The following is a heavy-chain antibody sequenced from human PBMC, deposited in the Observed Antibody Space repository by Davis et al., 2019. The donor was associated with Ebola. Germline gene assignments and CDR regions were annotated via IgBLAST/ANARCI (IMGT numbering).Heavy chain of an antibody. J-gene: IGHJ4*02. CDR1: GGSFSGYY. Sequence: PSETLSLTCAVYGGSFSGYYWSWIRQPPGKGLEWIGEINHSGSTNYNPSLKSRVTISVDTSKNQFSLKLSSVTAADTAVYYCARGDYDFWSGYNYYFDYWGQGTLVTVSS. V-gene: IGHV4-34*01. CDR2: INHSGST. CDR3: ARGDYDFWSGYNYYFDY. D-gene: IGHD3-3*01.